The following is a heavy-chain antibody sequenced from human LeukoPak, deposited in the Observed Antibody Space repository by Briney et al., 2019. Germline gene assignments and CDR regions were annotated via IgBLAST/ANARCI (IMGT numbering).Heavy chain of an antibody. CDR2: VSAYNGNT. CDR1: GYTFTSYG. V-gene: IGHV1-18*01. Sequence: ASVKVSCKASGYTFTSYGISWVRQAPGQGLEWMGWVSAYNGNTNYAQKLQGRVTMTTDTSTSTAYMELRGLRSDDTAVYYCARDRQEQQLVPSWFDPWGQGTLVTVSS. CDR3: ARDRQEQQLVPSWFDP. D-gene: IGHD6-13*01. J-gene: IGHJ5*02.